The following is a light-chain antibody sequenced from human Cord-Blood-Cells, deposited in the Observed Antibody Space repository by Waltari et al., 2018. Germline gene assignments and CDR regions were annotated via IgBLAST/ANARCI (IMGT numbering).Light chain of an antibody. V-gene: IGKV4-1*01. Sequence: DIVMTQSPDSLAVSLGERATINCKSSQSVLYSSNNQNYLDWYQQKPGPPPKLLIYWASTRESGVPDRFSGSGSGTDFTLTISSLQAEDVAVYYCQQYYSTPWTFGQGTKVEIK. CDR3: QQYYSTPWT. CDR1: QSVLYSSNNQNY. J-gene: IGKJ1*01. CDR2: WAS.